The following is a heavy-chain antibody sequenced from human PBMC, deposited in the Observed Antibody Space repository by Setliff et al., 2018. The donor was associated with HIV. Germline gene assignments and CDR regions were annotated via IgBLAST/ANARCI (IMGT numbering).Heavy chain of an antibody. D-gene: IGHD3-10*01. V-gene: IGHV4-34*01. CDR3: ARCLPYYYGSGRRSYDYMYV. CDR1: GGSFSGYY. CDR2: INHSGNT. Sequence: SETLSLTCAVYGGSFSGYYWSWIRQPPGKGLEWIGEINHSGNTNYNPSLKSRVTISVDMSKNQFSLKLSSVTAADTAVYYCARCLPYYYGSGRRSYDYMYVRGKGTTVTVSS. J-gene: IGHJ6*03.